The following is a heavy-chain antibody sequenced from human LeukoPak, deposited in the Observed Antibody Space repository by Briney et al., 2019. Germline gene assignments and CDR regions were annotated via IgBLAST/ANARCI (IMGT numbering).Heavy chain of an antibody. V-gene: IGHV4-59*01. CDR2: VHYSGTA. CDR3: ARGYGDFRVEGRYFHS. Sequence: SETLSLTCTVSDGSITNYDWSWVWQPPGKGLEFIGHVHYSGTANYNPSLRSRVTISIDTSKKHFFLKLKSVTAADTAVYYCARGYGDFRVEGRYFHSWGQGTLVTVSS. D-gene: IGHD4-17*01. CDR1: DGSITNYD. J-gene: IGHJ4*02.